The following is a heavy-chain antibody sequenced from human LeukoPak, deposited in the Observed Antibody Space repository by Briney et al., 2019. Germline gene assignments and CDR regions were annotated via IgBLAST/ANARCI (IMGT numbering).Heavy chain of an antibody. CDR3: AIPDYGDYGAIYYFDY. V-gene: IGHV1-24*01. CDR1: GYTFTELS. D-gene: IGHD4-17*01. Sequence: ASVKVSCKVSGYTFTELSMHWSRQSPGKGLEWMGCFDPEDGETIYAQKFQGRVTMTEDTSTDTAYMELSSLRSDDTAVYYCAIPDYGDYGAIYYFDYWGQGPLVTVSS. CDR2: FDPEDGET. J-gene: IGHJ4*02.